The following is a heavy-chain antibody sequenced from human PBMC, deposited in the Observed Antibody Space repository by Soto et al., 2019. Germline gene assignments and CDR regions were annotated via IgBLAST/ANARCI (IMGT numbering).Heavy chain of an antibody. Sequence: SETLSLTCTVSGGSISSYYWSWIRQPPGKGLEWIGYIYYSGGTNYNPSLKSRVTISADTSKNQFSLKLSSVTAADTAVYYCARVYGDYLDYWGQGTLVTVSS. CDR1: GGSISSYY. CDR2: IYYSGGT. V-gene: IGHV4-59*01. D-gene: IGHD4-17*01. J-gene: IGHJ4*02. CDR3: ARVYGDYLDY.